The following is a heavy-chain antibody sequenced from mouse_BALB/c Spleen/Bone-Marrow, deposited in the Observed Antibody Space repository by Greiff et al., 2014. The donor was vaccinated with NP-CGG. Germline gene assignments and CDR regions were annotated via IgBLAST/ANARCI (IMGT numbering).Heavy chain of an antibody. J-gene: IGHJ4*01. V-gene: IGHV1-69*02. D-gene: IGHD2-2*01. CDR3: TRWLPYAMDY. CDR2: IYPSDSYT. Sequence: VQLQQSGAELVRPGASVKLSCKASGYTFTNYWINWVKQRPGQGLEWIGNIYPSDSYTNYNQKFKDKATLTVDESSSTAYMQLSSPTSEDSAVYYCTRWLPYAMDYWGQGTSVTSPQ. CDR1: GYTFTNYW.